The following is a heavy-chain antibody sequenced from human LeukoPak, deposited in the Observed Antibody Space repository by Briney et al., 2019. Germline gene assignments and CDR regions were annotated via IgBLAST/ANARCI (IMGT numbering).Heavy chain of an antibody. Sequence: ASVKVSCKASGYTFTSYGISWVRQAPGQGLEWMGWISAYNGNTNYAQKLQGRVTMTTDTSTSTAYMELRSLRSDDTAVYYCARVNLRVAGTGTRYYFDYWGQGTLVTVSS. CDR3: ARVNLRVAGTGTRYYFDY. D-gene: IGHD6-19*01. CDR2: ISAYNGNT. CDR1: GYTFTSYG. J-gene: IGHJ4*02. V-gene: IGHV1-18*01.